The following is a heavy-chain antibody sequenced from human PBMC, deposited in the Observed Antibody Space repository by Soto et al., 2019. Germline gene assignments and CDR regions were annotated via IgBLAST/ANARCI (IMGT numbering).Heavy chain of an antibody. CDR2: IWYDGSSK. Sequence: GGSLRLSYAASGFTFSSYGMHWVRQAPGKGLEWVAVIWYDGSSKYYADSVKGRFTISRDNAKNSLYLQMNSLRAEDTAVYYCAREYCSSTSCLNWFDPWGQGTLVTVSS. V-gene: IGHV3-33*08. CDR3: AREYCSSTSCLNWFDP. D-gene: IGHD2-2*01. J-gene: IGHJ5*02. CDR1: GFTFSSYG.